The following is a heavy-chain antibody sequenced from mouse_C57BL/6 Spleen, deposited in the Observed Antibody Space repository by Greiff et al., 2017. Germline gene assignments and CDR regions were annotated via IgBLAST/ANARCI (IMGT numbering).Heavy chain of an antibody. V-gene: IGHV1-50*01. CDR3: ARRPGYFDY. Sequence: VQLQQPGAELVKPGASVKLSCKASGYTFTSYWMQWVKQRPGQGLEWIGEIDPSDSYTNYNQKFKGKATLTVDTSSSTAYMQLSSLTSEDSAVYYCARRPGYFDYWGQGTTLTVSS. CDR1: GYTFTSYW. CDR2: IDPSDSYT. J-gene: IGHJ2*01.